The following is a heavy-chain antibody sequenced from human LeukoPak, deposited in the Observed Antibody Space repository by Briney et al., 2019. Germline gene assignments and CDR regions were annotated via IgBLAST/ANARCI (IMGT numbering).Heavy chain of an antibody. Sequence: GGSLRLSCAASGFTFSSYSMNWVRQAPGKGLEWVSSISSSSYIYYADSVKGRFTISRDNAKNSLYLQMNSLRAEDTAVYYCARDHDYYDSSGTPDYWGQGTLVTVSS. CDR2: ISSSSYI. J-gene: IGHJ4*02. V-gene: IGHV3-21*01. CDR3: ARDHDYYDSSGTPDY. D-gene: IGHD3-22*01. CDR1: GFTFSSYS.